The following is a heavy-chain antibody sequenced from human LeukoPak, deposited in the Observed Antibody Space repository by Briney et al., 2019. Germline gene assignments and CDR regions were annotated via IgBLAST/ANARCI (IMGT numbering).Heavy chain of an antibody. CDR1: GGSFSGYY. CDR2: INHSGST. J-gene: IGHJ3*02. V-gene: IGHV4-34*01. CDR3: ARVWKGAFDI. D-gene: IGHD1-1*01. Sequence: SETLSLTCAVYGGSFSGYYWSWIRQPPGKGLEWIGEINHSGSTNYNPSLKSRVTISVDTSKNQFSLKLSSVTAADTAVYYCARVWKGAFDIWGQGTMVTVSS.